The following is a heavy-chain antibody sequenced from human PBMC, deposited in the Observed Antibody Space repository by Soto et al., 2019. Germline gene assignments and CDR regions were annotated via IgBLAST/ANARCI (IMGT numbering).Heavy chain of an antibody. CDR2: IYSSGTT. V-gene: IGHV4-4*07. CDR3: ARDLRVCPEEELGL. CDR1: GGSISGHY. Sequence: QVQLQESGPGLVKPSETLSLTCTVSGGSISGHYWSWIRQPAGKGLEWIGRIYSSGTTKYNPTLKRRGPLSIDPSQDPFSPRVDSVTAAGPAVDYWARDLRVCPEEELGLRGQGTL. D-gene: IGHD1-7*01. J-gene: IGHJ4*02.